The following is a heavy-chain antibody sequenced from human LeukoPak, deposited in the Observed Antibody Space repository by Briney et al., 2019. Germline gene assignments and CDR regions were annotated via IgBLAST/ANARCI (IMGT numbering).Heavy chain of an antibody. D-gene: IGHD2-15*01. CDR3: ARDRDVDDFDS. CDR1: GGSISSSSYY. CDR2: IYYSGST. V-gene: IGHV4-39*07. Sequence: KPSETLSLTCTVSGGSISSSSYYWGWIRQPPGKGLEWIGSIYYSGSTNYNPSLKSRVTISIDTSKNQLSLNLKSVTTADTAVYYCARDRDVDDFDSWGHGTLVTVSS. J-gene: IGHJ4*01.